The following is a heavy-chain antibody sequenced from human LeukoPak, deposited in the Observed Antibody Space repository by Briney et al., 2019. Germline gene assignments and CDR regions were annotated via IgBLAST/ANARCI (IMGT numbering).Heavy chain of an antibody. CDR1: GFTFSSYE. CDR2: ISSSGSTI. V-gene: IGHV3-48*03. D-gene: IGHD6-19*01. Sequence: GGSLRLSCAASGFTFSSYEMNWVRQAPGKGLEWVSYISSSGSTIYYEDSVKGRFTISRDNAKNSLYLQMNSLRAEDTAVYYCARDGGGWEPYYYYYGMDVWGQGTTVTVSS. J-gene: IGHJ6*02. CDR3: ARDGGGWEPYYYYYGMDV.